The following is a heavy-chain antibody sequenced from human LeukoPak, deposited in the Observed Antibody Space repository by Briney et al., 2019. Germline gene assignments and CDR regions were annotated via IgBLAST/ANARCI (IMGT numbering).Heavy chain of an antibody. CDR2: IRYAGSHK. J-gene: IGHJ4*02. D-gene: IGHD2/OR15-2a*01. V-gene: IGHV3-30*02. CDR3: AKDWLEYQMVSTSPGDY. CDR1: GFTFNNYG. Sequence: GGSLRLSCAASGFTFNNYGVQWVRQAPGKGLEWVAFIRYAGSHKYYADSVKGRFTISTDTSKSTLYLQMNSLRAEDTAVYYCAKDWLEYQMVSTSPGDYWGQGTLVTVSS.